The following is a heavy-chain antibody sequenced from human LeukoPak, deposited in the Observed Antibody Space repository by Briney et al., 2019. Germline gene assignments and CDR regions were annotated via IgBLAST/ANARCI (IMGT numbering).Heavy chain of an antibody. V-gene: IGHV1-69*01. Sequence: SVKVSCKXSGGTFSSYAISWVRQAPGQGLEWMGGIIPIFGTANYAQKFQGRVTITADESTSTAYMELSSLRPEDTAVYYCASGYSYGATFDYWGQGTLVTVSS. D-gene: IGHD5-18*01. CDR3: ASGYSYGATFDY. J-gene: IGHJ4*02. CDR2: IIPIFGTA. CDR1: GGTFSSYA.